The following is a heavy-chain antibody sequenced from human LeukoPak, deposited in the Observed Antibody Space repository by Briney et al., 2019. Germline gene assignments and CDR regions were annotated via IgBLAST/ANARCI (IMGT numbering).Heavy chain of an antibody. D-gene: IGHD2-2*01. CDR1: RFIFSNYW. J-gene: IGHJ4*02. V-gene: IGHV3-7*01. Sequence: GGSLRLSCAASRFIFSNYWMSWIRQAPGKGLEWVANIKQGGSEKNYVDSVKGRFTISRDNAKNSVYLQLNSLRAEDTAIYYCARQYYCSGTCSFDYWGQGTLVTVSS. CDR2: IKQGGSEK. CDR3: ARQYYCSGTCSFDY.